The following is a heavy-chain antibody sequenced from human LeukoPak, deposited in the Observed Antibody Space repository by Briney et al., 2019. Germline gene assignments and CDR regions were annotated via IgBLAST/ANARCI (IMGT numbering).Heavy chain of an antibody. CDR1: GGSFSGYY. D-gene: IGHD1-26*01. Sequence: SETLSLTCAVYGGSFSGYYWSWIRQPPGKGLEWIGEINHSGSTNYNPSLKSRVTISVDTSKNQFSLKLSSVTAADTAVYYCARHGGSYLWGAYYYYYMDVWGKGTTVTISS. CDR3: ARHGGSYLWGAYYYYYMDV. J-gene: IGHJ6*03. V-gene: IGHV4-34*01. CDR2: INHSGST.